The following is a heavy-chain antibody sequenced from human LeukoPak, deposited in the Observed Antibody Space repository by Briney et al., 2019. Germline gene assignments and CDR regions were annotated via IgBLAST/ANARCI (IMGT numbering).Heavy chain of an antibody. CDR3: AELGITMIGGV. V-gene: IGHV3-48*03. CDR2: ISSSGSTI. J-gene: IGHJ6*04. D-gene: IGHD3-10*02. CDR1: GFTFSSYE. Sequence: GGTLRLSCAASGFTFSSYEMNWVRQAPGKGLEWVSYISSSGSTIYYADSVKGRFTISRDNAKNSPYLQMNSLRAEDTAVYYCAELGITMIGGVWGKGTTVTISS.